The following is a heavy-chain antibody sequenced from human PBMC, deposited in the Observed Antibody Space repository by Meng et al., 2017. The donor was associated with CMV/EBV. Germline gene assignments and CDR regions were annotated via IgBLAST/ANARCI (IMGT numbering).Heavy chain of an antibody. CDR1: GGDYSDGE. J-gene: IGHJ5*02. Sequence: LSFAGDGEGGDYSDGEGSWSGKPPGKGLEGNGEIIQGRSTNYNPSLKSRVNIAVDTSKNQFSLKLSSVTAADTAVYYCARGSYFPGGPGGQGTLVTVSS. V-gene: IGHV4-34*01. CDR3: ARGSYFPGGP. D-gene: IGHD3-10*01. CDR2: IIQGRST.